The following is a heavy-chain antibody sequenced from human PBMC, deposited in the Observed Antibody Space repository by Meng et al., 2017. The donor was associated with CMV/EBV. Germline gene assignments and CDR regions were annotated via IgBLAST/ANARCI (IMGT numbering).Heavy chain of an antibody. J-gene: IGHJ6*02. CDR1: GFTFSSYG. CDR3: ARDLLPGYYYGMDV. CDR2: IWYDGSNK. Sequence: GSLRLSCAASGFTFSSYGMHWVRQAPGKGLEWVAVIWYDGSNKYYADSVKGRFTISRDNSKNTLYLQMNSLRAEDTAVYYCARDLLPGYYYGMDVWGQGTTVTVSS. D-gene: IGHD3-10*01. V-gene: IGHV3-33*01.